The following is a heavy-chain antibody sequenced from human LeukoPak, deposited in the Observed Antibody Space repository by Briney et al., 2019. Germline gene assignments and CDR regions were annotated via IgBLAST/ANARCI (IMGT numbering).Heavy chain of an antibody. D-gene: IGHD1-14*01. CDR3: ARDREGIDY. V-gene: IGHV4-59*01. CDR1: GGSISSYY. Sequence: SEPLSLTCTVSGGSISSYYWSWIRQPPGKGLEWIGYIYYSGSTNYNPSLKSRVTISVDTSKNQFSLKLSSVTAADTAVYYCARDREGIDYWGQGTLVTVSS. CDR2: IYYSGST. J-gene: IGHJ4*02.